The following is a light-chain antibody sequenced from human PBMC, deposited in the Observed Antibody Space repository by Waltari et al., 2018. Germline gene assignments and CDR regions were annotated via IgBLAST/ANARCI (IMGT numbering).Light chain of an antibody. CDR2: EVT. CDR3: CSYAGTNNLGV. V-gene: IGLV2-8*01. CDR1: SSDVGGYDH. J-gene: IGLJ3*02. Sequence: QSALTQPPSASGSPGQSVTISCTGTSSDVGGYDHVSWYQQHPGKAPKLMIYEVTKRPAGVADRFSGAESGNTACLTGSGLQAEDEADYYGCSYAGTNNLGVFGGGTKLTVL.